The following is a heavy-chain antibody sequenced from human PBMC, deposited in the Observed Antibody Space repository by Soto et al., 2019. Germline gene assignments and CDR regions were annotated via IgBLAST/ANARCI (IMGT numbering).Heavy chain of an antibody. V-gene: IGHV4-39*01. J-gene: IGHJ4*02. CDR2: IYYSGNA. CDR1: GGSISSSSYY. CDR3: ASPTPGYSYGYIFDY. Sequence: QLQLQESGPGLVKPSETLSLTCTVSGGSISSSSYYWGWIRQPPGKGLEWIGSIYYSGNAYYNPSLKSRLTISVDTSKHQFSLKLTSVTAADTALYYCASPTPGYSYGYIFDYWGQGTLVTVSS. D-gene: IGHD5-18*01.